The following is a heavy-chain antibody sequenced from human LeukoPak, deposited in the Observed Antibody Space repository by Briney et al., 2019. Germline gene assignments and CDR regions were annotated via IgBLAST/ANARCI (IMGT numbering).Heavy chain of an antibody. J-gene: IGHJ4*02. Sequence: GGSLRPSCAASGFTFSSYAMSWVRQAPGKGLEWVSAISGSGGSTYYADSVKGRFTISRDNSKNTLYLQMNSLRAEDTAVYYCAKDGGSIVVGGYFDYWGQGTLVTVSS. CDR3: AKDGGSIVVGGYFDY. CDR2: ISGSGGST. V-gene: IGHV3-23*01. CDR1: GFTFSSYA. D-gene: IGHD3-22*01.